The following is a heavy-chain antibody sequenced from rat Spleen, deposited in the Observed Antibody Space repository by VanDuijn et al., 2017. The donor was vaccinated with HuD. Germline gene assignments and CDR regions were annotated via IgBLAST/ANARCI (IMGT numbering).Heavy chain of an antibody. CDR2: VSSGGDS. V-gene: IGHV2-19*01. CDR1: GFSLTDYS. CDR3: TRTYGGYTSHWFAY. Sequence: QVQLKESGPGLVQPSQTLSLTCTVSGFSLTDYSVHWVRQPPGKGLEWIAAVSSGGDSYYNSGLKSRLSISRDTSKSQVFLKMNSLQTEDTAIYFCTRTYGGYTSHWFAYWGQGTLVTVSS. J-gene: IGHJ3*01. D-gene: IGHD1-11*01.